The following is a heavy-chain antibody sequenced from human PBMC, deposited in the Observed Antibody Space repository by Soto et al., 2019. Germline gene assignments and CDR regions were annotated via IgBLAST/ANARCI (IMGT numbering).Heavy chain of an antibody. CDR2: IKQDESEK. Sequence: GGSLRLSCAASGFTFSSYWMSWVRQAPGKGLEWVANIKQDESEKYYLDSVKGRFTISRDNAKNSLHLQMNSLRAEDTAVYYCARVYYDYIWGSYPLNYWGQGT. CDR1: GFTFSSYW. D-gene: IGHD3-16*02. J-gene: IGHJ4*02. V-gene: IGHV3-7*01. CDR3: ARVYYDYIWGSYPLNY.